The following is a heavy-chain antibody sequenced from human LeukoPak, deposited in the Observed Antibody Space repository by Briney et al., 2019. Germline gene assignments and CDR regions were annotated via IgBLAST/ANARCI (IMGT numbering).Heavy chain of an antibody. CDR2: IHYNGNT. J-gene: IGHJ6*02. D-gene: IGHD3-10*01. Sequence: SETLSLTCTISGDSTNTYFWSWIRQPPGKGLEWIGYIHYNGNTNYNPSLKSRVTISLDKSKNQFSLELSSVTAADTAVYYCARNRGWYATDVWGQGTTVTVSS. CDR1: GDSTNTYF. CDR3: ARNRGWYATDV. V-gene: IGHV4-59*01.